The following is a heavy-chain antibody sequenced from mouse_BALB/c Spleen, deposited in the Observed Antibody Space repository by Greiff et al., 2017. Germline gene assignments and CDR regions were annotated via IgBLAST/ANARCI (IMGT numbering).Heavy chain of an antibody. V-gene: IGHV14-4*02. D-gene: IGHD1-1*01. J-gene: IGHJ2*01. CDR1: GFNIKDYY. CDR2: IDPENGDT. CDR3: RIYYYGSSPLDY. Sequence: EVKLMESGAELVRSGASVKLSCTASGFNIKDYYMHWVKQRPEQGLEWIGWIDPENGDTEYAPKFQGKATMTADTSSNTAYLQLSSLTSEDTAVYYCRIYYYGSSPLDYWGQGTTLTVSS.